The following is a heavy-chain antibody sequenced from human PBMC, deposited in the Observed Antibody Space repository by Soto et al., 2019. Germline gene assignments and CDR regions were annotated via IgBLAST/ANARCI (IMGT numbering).Heavy chain of an antibody. CDR3: AKGWGFLERYFDY. CDR2: ISGSGGST. D-gene: IGHD3-3*01. CDR1: GFTFSSYA. J-gene: IGHJ4*02. Sequence: EVQLLESGGGLVQPGGSLRLSCAASGFTFSSYAMSWVRQAPGKGLEWVSAISGSGGSTYYADSMKGRFTISRDNSKNTLYLQMNSLRAEDTAVYYCAKGWGFLERYFDYWGQGTLVTVSS. V-gene: IGHV3-23*01.